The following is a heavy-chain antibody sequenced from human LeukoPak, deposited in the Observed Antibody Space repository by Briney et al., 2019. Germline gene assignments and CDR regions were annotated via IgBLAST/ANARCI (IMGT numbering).Heavy chain of an antibody. CDR1: GGSFSGYY. D-gene: IGHD2-2*01. Sequence: SETLSLTCAVYGGSFSGYYWSWIRQPPGKGLEWIGEINHNGSTNYNPSLKSRVTISVDTSKNQFSLKLSSVTAADTAVYYCARGRPRGYCSSTSCYVGPNWFDPWGQGTLVTVSS. V-gene: IGHV4-34*01. CDR3: ARGRPRGYCSSTSCYVGPNWFDP. CDR2: INHNGST. J-gene: IGHJ5*02.